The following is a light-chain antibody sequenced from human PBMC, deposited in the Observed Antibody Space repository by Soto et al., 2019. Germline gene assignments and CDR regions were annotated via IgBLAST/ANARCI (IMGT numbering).Light chain of an antibody. CDR3: CSYTYTYSV. Sequence: QSALTQPRSVSASPGQSVAISCTKTSSDFGGSEFVSWYQQQPGKAPKLIIYDATQRPSGVPDRFSGSKSGDTASLTISGLHAEDEADYYCCSYTYTYSVFGGGTKLTVL. V-gene: IGLV2-11*01. J-gene: IGLJ3*02. CDR1: SSDFGGSEF. CDR2: DAT.